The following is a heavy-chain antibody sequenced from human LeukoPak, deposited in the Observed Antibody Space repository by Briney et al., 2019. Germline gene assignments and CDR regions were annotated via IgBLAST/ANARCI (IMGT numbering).Heavy chain of an antibody. D-gene: IGHD1-26*01. CDR1: GFTFSSYA. CDR2: ISGSGVGT. CDR3: AKRGAEVGTTVAPGDY. Sequence: GGSLRLSCAASGFTFSSYAMSWVRQAPGKGLEWVSGISGSGVGTYYADSVKGRFTISRDNSKNTLYLQMNSLRAEDTAVYYCAKRGAEVGTTVAPGDYWGQGTLVTVSS. J-gene: IGHJ4*02. V-gene: IGHV3-23*01.